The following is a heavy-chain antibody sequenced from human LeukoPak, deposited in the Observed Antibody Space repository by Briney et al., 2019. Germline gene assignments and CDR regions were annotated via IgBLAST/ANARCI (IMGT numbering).Heavy chain of an antibody. CDR2: ISSSSSYT. V-gene: IGHV3-21*05. Sequence: PGGSLRLSCAASGFTFSSYAMHWVRQAPGKGLEWVSYISSSSSYTNYADSVKGRFTISRDNAKNSLYLQMNSLRAEDTAVYYCARVPGGRGYSYGSYYFDYWGQGTLDTVSS. D-gene: IGHD5-18*01. CDR3: ARVPGGRGYSYGSYYFDY. CDR1: GFTFSSYA. J-gene: IGHJ4*02.